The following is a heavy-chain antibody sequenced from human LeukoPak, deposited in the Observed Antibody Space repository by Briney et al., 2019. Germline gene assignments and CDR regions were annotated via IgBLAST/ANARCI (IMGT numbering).Heavy chain of an antibody. V-gene: IGHV4-38-2*02. CDR3: ARALPWGIVVVPAAIPGWFDP. CDR1: GYSISSGYY. J-gene: IGHJ5*02. Sequence: PSETLSLTCTVSGYSISSGYYWGWIRQPPGKGLEWIGSIYHSGSTYYNPSLKSRVTISVDTSKHQFSLKLSSVTSADTAVYYCARALPWGIVVVPAAIPGWFDPWGQGTLVTVSS. CDR2: IYHSGST. D-gene: IGHD2-2*02.